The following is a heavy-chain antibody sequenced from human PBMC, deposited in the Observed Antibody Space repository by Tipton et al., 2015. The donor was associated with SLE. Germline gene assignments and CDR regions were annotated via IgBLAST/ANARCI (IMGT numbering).Heavy chain of an antibody. Sequence: TLSLTCAVYGGSFSGYYWRWIRQPPGKGLEWIGEINHSGSTNYNPSLKSRVTISVDKSKNQFSLKLSYVTAADTAVYYCARKSGYPNNWFDPWGQGTLVTVSS. CDR1: GGSFSGYY. D-gene: IGHD3-3*01. J-gene: IGHJ5*02. V-gene: IGHV4-34*01. CDR3: ARKSGYPNNWFDP. CDR2: INHSGST.